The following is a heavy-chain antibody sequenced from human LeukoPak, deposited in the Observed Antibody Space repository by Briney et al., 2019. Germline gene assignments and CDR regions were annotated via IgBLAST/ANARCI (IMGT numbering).Heavy chain of an antibody. J-gene: IGHJ6*02. CDR2: ISAYNGNT. CDR3: ARDPGVICSGGSCYRYYYYGMDV. V-gene: IGHV1-18*01. CDR1: GYTFTSYG. D-gene: IGHD2-15*01. Sequence: GASVNVSCKASGYTFTSYGISWVRQAPGQGLEWMGWISAYNGNTNYAQKLQGRVTMTTDTSTSTAYMELRSLRSDDTAVYYCARDPGVICSGGSCYRYYYYGMDVWGQGTTVTVSS.